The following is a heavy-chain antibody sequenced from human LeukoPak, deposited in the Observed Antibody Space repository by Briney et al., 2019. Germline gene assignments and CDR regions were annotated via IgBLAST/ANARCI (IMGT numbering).Heavy chain of an antibody. CDR1: GDSVSSNSAA. V-gene: IGHV6-1*01. J-gene: IGHJ6*02. Sequence: SQTLSLTFAISGDSVSSNSAAWNWIRQSPSRGLEWLGRTYYRSKWYNDYAVSVKSRITINPDTSKNQFSLQLNSVTPEDTAVYYCARVWANYGSGFGPYYYYGMDVWGQGTTVTVSS. CDR2: TYYRSKWYN. CDR3: ARVWANYGSGFGPYYYYGMDV. D-gene: IGHD3-10*01.